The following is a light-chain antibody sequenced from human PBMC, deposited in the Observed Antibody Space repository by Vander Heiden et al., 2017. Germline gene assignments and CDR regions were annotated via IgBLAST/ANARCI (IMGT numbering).Light chain of an antibody. V-gene: IGKV4-1*01. Sequence: DIAMTQSPDSLAVSRGERATLHCKFSQSVCYSDKNYVAWYQQQPGQPPKLLIYWTSTRESGVPDRFSGSGSGTDFTLTISSLQAEDVAVYYCQQYYSTPYTFGQGTKLEIK. CDR3: QQYYSTPYT. CDR2: WTS. CDR1: QSVCYSDKNY. J-gene: IGKJ2*01.